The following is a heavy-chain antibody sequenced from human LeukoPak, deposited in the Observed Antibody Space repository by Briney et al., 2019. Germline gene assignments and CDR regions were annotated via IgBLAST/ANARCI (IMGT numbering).Heavy chain of an antibody. V-gene: IGHV1-8*01. D-gene: IGHD6-19*01. Sequence: ASVKVSCKASGYTFTSYDINWVRQATGQGLEWMGWMNPNSGNTGYAQKFQGRVTMTRNTSISTAYMELSSLRAEDTAVYYCAREPAYSSGFDYWGQGTLVTVSS. CDR1: GYTFTSYD. CDR3: AREPAYSSGFDY. J-gene: IGHJ4*02. CDR2: MNPNSGNT.